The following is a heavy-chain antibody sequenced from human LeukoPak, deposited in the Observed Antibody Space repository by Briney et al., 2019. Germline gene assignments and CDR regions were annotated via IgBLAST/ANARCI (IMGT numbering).Heavy chain of an antibody. Sequence: SVKVSCKASGGTFSSYAISWVRQAPGQGLEWMGGIIPIFGTANYAQKFQGRVTITTDEPTSTAYMELSSLRSEDTAVYYCASRSKGRFLEWLPFDPWGQGTLVTVSS. V-gene: IGHV1-69*05. CDR3: ASRSKGRFLEWLPFDP. J-gene: IGHJ5*02. D-gene: IGHD3-3*01. CDR2: IIPIFGTA. CDR1: GGTFSSYA.